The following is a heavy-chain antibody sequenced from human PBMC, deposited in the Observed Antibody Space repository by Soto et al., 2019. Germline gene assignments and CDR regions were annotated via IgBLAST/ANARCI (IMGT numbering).Heavy chain of an antibody. D-gene: IGHD3-22*01. Sequence: QVQLVESGGGVVKTSGSLRIACAASGFTFSDYYMSWVRQAPGKGLEWVSYSSSSGNTIYYADSVKGRFTISRDNAKNSVYLQMNSLRAEVTALYFCAKMSSENYYDPVFSWGQGTLVTVSS. CDR2: SSSSGNTI. J-gene: IGHJ5*02. V-gene: IGHV3-11*01. CDR3: AKMSSENYYDPVFS. CDR1: GFTFSDYY.